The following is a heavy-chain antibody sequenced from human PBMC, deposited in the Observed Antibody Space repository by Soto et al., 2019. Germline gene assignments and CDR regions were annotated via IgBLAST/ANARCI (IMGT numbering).Heavy chain of an antibody. D-gene: IGHD3-10*01. CDR3: ARDRVTGYYGMEV. Sequence: QVQLQESGPGLVKPSETLSLTCTVSGGSISSYYWSWIRQPAGKGLEWIGRIYTSGSTNYNPSLTSRVTIIVDTTKNKFSLKLSSVTAADTAVYYCARDRVTGYYGMEVWGQGTTVTVSS. CDR2: IYTSGST. J-gene: IGHJ6*02. CDR1: GGSISSYY. V-gene: IGHV4-4*07.